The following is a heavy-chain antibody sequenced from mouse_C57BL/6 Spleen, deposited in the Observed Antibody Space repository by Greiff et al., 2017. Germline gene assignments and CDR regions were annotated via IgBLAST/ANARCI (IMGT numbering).Heavy chain of an antibody. CDR2: IHPNSGST. D-gene: IGHD1-1*01. V-gene: IGHV1-64*01. CDR3: ARSPFYGSSYGFAY. Sequence: QVQLQQSGAELVKPGASVKLSCKASGYTFTSYWMHWVKQRPGQGLEWIGMIHPNSGSTNYNEKFKSKATLTVDKSSSTAYMQLSSLTSEDSAVYYCARSPFYGSSYGFAYWGQGTLVTVSA. CDR1: GYTFTSYW. J-gene: IGHJ3*01.